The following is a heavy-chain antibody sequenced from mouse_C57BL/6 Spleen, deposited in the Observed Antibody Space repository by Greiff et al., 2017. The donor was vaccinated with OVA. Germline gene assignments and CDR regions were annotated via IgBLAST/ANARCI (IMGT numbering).Heavy chain of an antibody. CDR2: ISDGGSYT. J-gene: IGHJ2*01. Sequence: EVKLMESGGGLVKPGGSLKLSCAASGFTFSSYAMSWVRQTPEKRLEWVATISDGGSYTYYPDNVKGRFTISRDNAKNNLYLQMSHLKSEDTAMYYCARDQKGSSGDYFDYWGQGTTLTVSS. V-gene: IGHV5-4*01. D-gene: IGHD1-1*01. CDR1: GFTFSSYA. CDR3: ARDQKGSSGDYFDY.